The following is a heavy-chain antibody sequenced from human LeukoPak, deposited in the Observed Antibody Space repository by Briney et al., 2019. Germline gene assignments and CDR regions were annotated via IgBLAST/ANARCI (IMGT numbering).Heavy chain of an antibody. J-gene: IGHJ6*02. Sequence: GGSLRLSCAASGFTVSSNYMSWVRQAPGKGLEWVSVIYSGGSTYYADSVKGRFTISRDNSTNTLYLQMNSLRVEDTAVYYCARSVYCSSTSCYHLDVWGQGTTVTVSS. CDR1: GFTVSSNY. CDR3: ARSVYCSSTSCYHLDV. D-gene: IGHD2-2*01. CDR2: IYSGGST. V-gene: IGHV3-53*01.